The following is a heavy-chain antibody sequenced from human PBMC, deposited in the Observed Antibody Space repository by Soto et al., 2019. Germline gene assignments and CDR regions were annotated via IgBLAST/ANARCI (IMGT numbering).Heavy chain of an antibody. CDR2: ISGSGGST. Sequence: VGSLRLSCAASGFTFSSYAMSWVRQAPGKGLEWVSAISGSGGSTYYADSVKGRFTISRDNSKNTLYLQMNSLRAEDTAVYYCAKDPGGCWENFCYYYYGMDVWGQGTTVTVSS. CDR1: GFTFSSYA. J-gene: IGHJ6*02. CDR3: AKDPGGCWENFCYYYYGMDV. V-gene: IGHV3-23*01. D-gene: IGHD6-19*01.